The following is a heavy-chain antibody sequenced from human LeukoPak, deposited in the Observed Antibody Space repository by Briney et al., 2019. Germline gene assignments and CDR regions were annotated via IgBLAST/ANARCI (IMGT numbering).Heavy chain of an antibody. CDR3: ARPPLVGATYYFDY. Sequence: ASVKVSCKASGGTFSSYAISWVRQAPGQGLEWMGGIIPIFGTANYAQKFQGRVTITADESTSTAYMELSSLRSEDTAVYYCARPPLVGATYYFDYWGQGTLVTVSS. D-gene: IGHD1-26*01. CDR1: GGTFSSYA. CDR2: IIPIFGTA. V-gene: IGHV1-69*13. J-gene: IGHJ4*02.